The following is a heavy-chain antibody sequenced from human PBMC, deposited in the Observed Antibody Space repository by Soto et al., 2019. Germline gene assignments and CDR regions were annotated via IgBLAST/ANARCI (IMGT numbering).Heavy chain of an antibody. CDR1: GFTFSSYS. CDR2: FRAGGDDGTT. V-gene: IGHV3-23*01. J-gene: IGHJ4*02. CDR3: AKKVNSGSGSQYFDY. D-gene: IGHD3-10*01. Sequence: GGSLRLSCVASGFTFSSYSMSWVRQAPGKGLEWVSGFRAGGDDGTTYYADSVKGRFTISRDNSKNTLFLQMNSLRAEDTAIYYCAKKVNSGSGSQYFDYFGQGTLVTVSS.